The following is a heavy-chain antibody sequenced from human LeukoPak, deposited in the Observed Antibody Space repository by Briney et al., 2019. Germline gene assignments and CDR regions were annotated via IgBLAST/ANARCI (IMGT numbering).Heavy chain of an antibody. Sequence: PSETLSLTCTVSGGSMSPYHWCWIRQPPGKGLEWTGYIYYSGSTNYNPSLNSRVTISVDTSKNQFSLRLSSVTAADTAICYCARAVSGRFDYWGQGTLVTVSS. V-gene: IGHV4-59*08. D-gene: IGHD6-19*01. CDR1: GGSMSPYH. CDR2: IYYSGST. J-gene: IGHJ4*02. CDR3: ARAVSGRFDY.